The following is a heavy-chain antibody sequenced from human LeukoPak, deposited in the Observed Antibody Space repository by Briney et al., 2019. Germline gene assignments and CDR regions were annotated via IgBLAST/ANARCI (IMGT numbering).Heavy chain of an antibody. CDR3: ALISYCTSVTCFFLDY. CDR1: GHTFTSYA. Sequence: ASVKVSCKASGHTFTSYAMNWVRQAPGQGLEWMGWMNPNSGNTGYAQNLQGRVTMTKDTSTSTAYMELRSLRSDDTAVYYYALISYCTSVTCFFLDYWGQGTLVSVSS. D-gene: IGHD2-8*01. J-gene: IGHJ4*02. CDR2: MNPNSGNT. V-gene: IGHV1-8*01.